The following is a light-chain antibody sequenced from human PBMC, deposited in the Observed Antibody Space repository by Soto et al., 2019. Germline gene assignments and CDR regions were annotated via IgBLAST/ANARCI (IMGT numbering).Light chain of an antibody. CDR3: CSYAGSSTFV. V-gene: IGLV2-23*01. CDR1: SSDVGSYNL. J-gene: IGLJ1*01. Sequence: QSVLTQPASVSGSPGQSITISCTGTSSDVGSYNLVSWYQQHPDKAPKLMIYEGSKRPSGVSNRFSGSKSGNTASLTISGLRAEDEADYYCCSYAGSSTFVFGTGTKLTVL. CDR2: EGS.